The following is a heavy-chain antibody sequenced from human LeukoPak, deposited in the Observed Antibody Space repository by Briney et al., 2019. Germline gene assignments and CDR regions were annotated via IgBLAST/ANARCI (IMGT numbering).Heavy chain of an antibody. CDR1: GYSFTGYF. D-gene: IGHD3-10*01. Sequence: ASVKVSSKTSGYSFTGYFMHWVRQAPGQGLESIGWINPNSGDTKHAQRFQGRVTMTRDTSINTAYMELRRLTSDDTAVYYCARVPSMIRGVVNYGMDVWGQGTTVTVSS. J-gene: IGHJ6*02. V-gene: IGHV1-2*02. CDR3: ARVPSMIRGVVNYGMDV. CDR2: INPNSGDT.